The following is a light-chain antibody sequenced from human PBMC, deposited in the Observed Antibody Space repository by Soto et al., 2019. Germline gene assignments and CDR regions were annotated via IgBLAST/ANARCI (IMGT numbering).Light chain of an antibody. CDR1: QDIRDA. V-gene: IGKV1-17*01. J-gene: IGKJ1*01. Sequence: DIQMTQSPSSLSASVGDRVTITCRASQDIRDALGWYQQKPGKAPKCLIYAASSLRSGVPSRFSGSGSGTEFTLTISSLQTEDFATYNCLQHISSPRTFGQGTKVEIK. CDR3: LQHISSPRT. CDR2: AAS.